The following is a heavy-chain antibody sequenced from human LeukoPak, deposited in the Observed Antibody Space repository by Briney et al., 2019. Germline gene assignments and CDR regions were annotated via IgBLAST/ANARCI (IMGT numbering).Heavy chain of an antibody. J-gene: IGHJ4*02. CDR3: AKVPDDFWSGYYRY. V-gene: IGHV3-23*01. CDR1: GFTFSSYA. CDR2: ISGSGGST. Sequence: LGGSLRLSCAASGFTFSSYAMSWVRQAPGKGLEWVSAISGSGGSTYYADSVKGRFTISRDNSKNTLYLQMNSLRAEDTAVYYCAKVPDDFWSGYYRYWGQGTLVTVSS. D-gene: IGHD3-3*01.